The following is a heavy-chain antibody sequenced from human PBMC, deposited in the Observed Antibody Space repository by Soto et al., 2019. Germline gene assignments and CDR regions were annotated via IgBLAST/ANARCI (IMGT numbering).Heavy chain of an antibody. J-gene: IGHJ4*02. CDR3: AKGGWIQLRGVDY. CDR1: GFSFSSYS. Sequence: EVQLVESGGGLVKPGGSLRLSCAASGFSFSSYSMNWVRQAPGKGLEWVASITTSSSYIQYADSVKGRFTISRDNAKNSLYLLMDSLRVEDTAVYYCAKGGWIQLRGVDYWAQGTLVTVSS. D-gene: IGHD5-18*01. V-gene: IGHV3-21*01. CDR2: ITTSSSYI.